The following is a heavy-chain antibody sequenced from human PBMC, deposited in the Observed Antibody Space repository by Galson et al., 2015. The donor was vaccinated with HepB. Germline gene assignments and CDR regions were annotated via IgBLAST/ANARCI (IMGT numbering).Heavy chain of an antibody. D-gene: IGHD4-17*01. CDR1: GFTFSSYA. V-gene: IGHV3-64D*06. CDR2: ISSNGGST. J-gene: IGHJ4*02. Sequence: SLRLSCAASGFTFSSYAMHWVRQAPGKGLEYVSAISSNGGSTYYADSVKGRFTISRDNSKNTLYLQMSSLRAEDTAVYYCVNGAQDYGDYDGGYWGQGTLVTVSS. CDR3: VNGAQDYGDYDGGY.